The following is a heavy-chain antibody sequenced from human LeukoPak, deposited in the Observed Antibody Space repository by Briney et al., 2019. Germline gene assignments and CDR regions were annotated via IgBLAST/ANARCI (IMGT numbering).Heavy chain of an antibody. CDR1: GGTFSSYA. CDR2: IIPILGIA. J-gene: IGHJ4*02. Sequence: ASVKVSCKASGGTFSSYAISWVRQAPGQGLEWMGWIIPILGIANYAQKFQGRVTITADKSTSTAYMELSSLRSEDTAVYYCARGVGSQYYDFWSGYFPLFDYWGQGTLVTVSS. V-gene: IGHV1-69*10. CDR3: ARGVGSQYYDFWSGYFPLFDY. D-gene: IGHD3-3*01.